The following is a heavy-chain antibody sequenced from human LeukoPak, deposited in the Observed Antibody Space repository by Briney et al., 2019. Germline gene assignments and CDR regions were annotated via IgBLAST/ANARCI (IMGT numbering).Heavy chain of an antibody. Sequence: VKVSCKASGYTFTSYGISWVRQAPGQGLEWMGWISAYNGNTNYAQKLQGRVTMTTDTSTSTAYMELRSLRSDDTAVYYCARDQDSSGYYSGGDYWGQGTLVTVSS. CDR2: ISAYNGNT. D-gene: IGHD3-22*01. CDR3: ARDQDSSGYYSGGDY. J-gene: IGHJ4*02. CDR1: GYTFTSYG. V-gene: IGHV1-18*01.